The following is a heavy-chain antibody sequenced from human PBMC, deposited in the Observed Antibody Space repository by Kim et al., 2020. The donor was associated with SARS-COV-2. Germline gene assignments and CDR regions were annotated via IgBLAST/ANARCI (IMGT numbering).Heavy chain of an antibody. CDR3: ALTTYYYGSGSQGGFDY. J-gene: IGHJ4*02. Sequence: ASVKVSCKASGYTFTKNAMHWVRQAPGQRLEWMGWIIVDSDNTKYSQNFQGRVTITRDTSASTVYMELSSLRSEDAAVYYCALTTYYYGSGSQGGFDYWGQGTRVTLSS. V-gene: IGHV1-3*01. CDR1: GYTFTKNA. D-gene: IGHD3-10*01. CDR2: IIVDSDNT.